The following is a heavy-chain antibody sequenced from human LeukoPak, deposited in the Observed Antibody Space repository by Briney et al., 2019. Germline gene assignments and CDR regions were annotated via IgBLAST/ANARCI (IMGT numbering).Heavy chain of an antibody. Sequence: ASVKVSCKASGYTFTSYDISWVRRATGQGLEWMGWMNPDSGNTGYVEKFKGRVTMTRNTSISTAYMELSRLTSEDTAVYYCARGGALTAAGTLDYWGQGTLVTVSS. CDR1: GYTFTSYD. J-gene: IGHJ4*02. D-gene: IGHD6-13*01. V-gene: IGHV1-8*02. CDR2: MNPDSGNT. CDR3: ARGGALTAAGTLDY.